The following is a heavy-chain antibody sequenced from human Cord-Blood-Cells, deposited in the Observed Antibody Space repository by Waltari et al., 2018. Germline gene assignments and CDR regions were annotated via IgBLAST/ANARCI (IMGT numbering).Heavy chain of an antibody. CDR3: AKEVWYPY. D-gene: IGHD3-10*01. CDR1: GLTFSCFA. CDR2: ISGSGGST. Sequence: EVQLLVSGGGLVQPGGFLRLSCAAAGLTFSCFAMSWVRQAPGKGLAWVSAISGSGGSTYYADSVKGRFTISRDNSKNTLYLQMNSLRAEDTAVYYCAKEVWYPYWGQGTLVTVSS. J-gene: IGHJ4*02. V-gene: IGHV3-23*01.